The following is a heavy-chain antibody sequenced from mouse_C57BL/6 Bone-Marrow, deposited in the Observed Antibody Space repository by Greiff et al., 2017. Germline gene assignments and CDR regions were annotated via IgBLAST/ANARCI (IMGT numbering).Heavy chain of an antibody. CDR3: THTTVYFDY. Sequence: VQLKESGAELVRPGASVKLSCTASGFNIKDDYMHWVKQRPEQGLEWIGWIDPENGDTEYASKFQGKATITADTSSNTAYLQLSSLTSEDTAVYYCTHTTVYFDYWGQGTTLTVSS. CDR1: GFNIKDDY. D-gene: IGHD1-1*01. V-gene: IGHV14-4*01. CDR2: IDPENGDT. J-gene: IGHJ2*01.